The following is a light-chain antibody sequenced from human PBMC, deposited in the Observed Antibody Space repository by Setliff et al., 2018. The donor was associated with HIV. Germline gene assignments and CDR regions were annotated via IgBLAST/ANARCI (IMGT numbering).Light chain of an antibody. CDR3: CSYAGSYTRYV. CDR1: SSDVGGYNY. J-gene: IGLJ1*01. CDR2: DVS. V-gene: IGLV2-11*01. Sequence: QSVLTQPRSVSGSPGPSVTISCTGTSSDVGGYNYVSWYQQHPGKAPTLMIYDVSKRPSGVPDRFSGSKSGNTASLTISGLQAEDEADYSCCSYAGSYTRYVFGTGTKVTVL.